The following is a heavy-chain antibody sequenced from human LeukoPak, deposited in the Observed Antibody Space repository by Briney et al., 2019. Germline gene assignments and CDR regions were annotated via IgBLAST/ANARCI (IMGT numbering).Heavy chain of an antibody. D-gene: IGHD3-3*01. CDR1: GFTFSSYG. CDR2: IWYDGSNK. V-gene: IGHV3-33*01. J-gene: IGHJ4*02. CDR3: ARGAFYVFWSGYQSTRYSFDY. Sequence: PGRSLRLSCAASGFTFSSYGMHWVRQAPGKGLEWVAVIWYDGSNKYYADSVKGRFTISRDNSKNTLYLQMNSLRAEDTAVYYCARGAFYVFWSGYQSTRYSFDYWGQGTLVTVSS.